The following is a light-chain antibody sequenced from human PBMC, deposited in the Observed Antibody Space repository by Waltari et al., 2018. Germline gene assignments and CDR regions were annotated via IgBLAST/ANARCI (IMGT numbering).Light chain of an antibody. CDR1: QSISTW. J-gene: IGKJ1*01. CDR2: KAS. V-gene: IGKV1-5*03. CDR3: QQFDTYPWT. Sequence: DIQMTQSPSTLSASVGDRVTFTCRARQSISTWLAWYQQKPGEAPTLLIYKASRLGSEFPSRFSGSGSGTGFTLTISSLQPDDFASYYCQQFDTYPWTLRQGPTIDI.